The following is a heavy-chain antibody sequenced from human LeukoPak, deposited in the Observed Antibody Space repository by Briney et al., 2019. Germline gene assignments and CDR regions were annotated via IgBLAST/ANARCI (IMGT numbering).Heavy chain of an antibody. D-gene: IGHD4-4*01. V-gene: IGHV3-23*01. J-gene: IGHJ4*02. CDR3: AKDKNDYRTFDY. CDR1: GFAFSSYA. CDR2: ISGSGGNT. Sequence: GGSLRLSCAASGFAFSSYAMNWVCQAPGKGLEWVSAISGSGGNTYYADSVKGRFTISRDNSKNTLYLQMNSLRAEDTAVYYCAKDKNDYRTFDYWGQGTPVTVSS.